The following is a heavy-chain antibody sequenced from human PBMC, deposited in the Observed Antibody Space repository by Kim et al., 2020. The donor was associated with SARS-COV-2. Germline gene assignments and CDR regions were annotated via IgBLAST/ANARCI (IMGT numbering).Heavy chain of an antibody. CDR2: INSLSGGT. V-gene: IGHV1-2*06. CDR1: GYTFTASY. D-gene: IGHD5-12*01. Sequence: ASVLVSCKTSGYTFTASYIHWVRQAPGQGLEWMGRINSLSGGTNYAQTLQGRVTVTRDSSVNTVYLEVSGLTSADTAIYYCARATSGHGFDNWGQGTLVT. J-gene: IGHJ4*02. CDR3: ARATSGHGFDN.